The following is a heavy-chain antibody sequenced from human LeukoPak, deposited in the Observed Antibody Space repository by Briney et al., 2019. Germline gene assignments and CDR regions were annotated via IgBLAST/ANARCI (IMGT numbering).Heavy chain of an antibody. Sequence: PGGSLRLSCAASGFTVSSRYMSWVPQAPGKGLEWVSVIHGDGSTYYADSVKGRFTISRDNSKNTLYLQMNSLRAEDTAVYYCARGESSDCTCIDYWGQGTLVSVSS. CDR3: ARGESSDCTCIDY. D-gene: IGHD2-21*02. CDR1: GFTVSSRY. J-gene: IGHJ4*02. CDR2: IHGDGST. V-gene: IGHV3-53*01.